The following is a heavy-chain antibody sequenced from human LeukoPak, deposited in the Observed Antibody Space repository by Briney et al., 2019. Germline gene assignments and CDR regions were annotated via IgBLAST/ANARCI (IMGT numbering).Heavy chain of an antibody. V-gene: IGHV3-11*01. D-gene: IGHD2-2*01. Sequence: GGSLRLSCEGSGFTFSGYYMSWIRQAPGKGLEWVSYINPGGSTIYYADSVKGRFTISRDNAKKSLDLQTYSLRAEDTAVYYCARVKGSGFCSGSSCEKDPGYYYYMDVWGKGTTVTVSS. CDR2: INPGGSTI. J-gene: IGHJ6*03. CDR1: GFTFSGYY. CDR3: ARVKGSGFCSGSSCEKDPGYYYYMDV.